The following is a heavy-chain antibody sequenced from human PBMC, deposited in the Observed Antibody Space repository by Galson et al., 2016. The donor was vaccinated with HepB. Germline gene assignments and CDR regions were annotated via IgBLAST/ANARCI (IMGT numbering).Heavy chain of an antibody. D-gene: IGHD6-19*01. Sequence: VRQAPGKGLEWVAYISSSSSYIYYADSVKGRFTISRDNAKKSLYLQMNSLRAEDTAVYYCARAPIEVDGMRHYYYGMDVWGQGTTVTVSS. CDR3: ARAPIEVDGMRHYYYGMDV. CDR2: ISSSSSYI. V-gene: IGHV3-21*01. J-gene: IGHJ6*02.